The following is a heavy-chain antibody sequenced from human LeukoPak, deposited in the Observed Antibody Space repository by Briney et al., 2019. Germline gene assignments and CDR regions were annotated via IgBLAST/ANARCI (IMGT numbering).Heavy chain of an antibody. CDR2: IRYDGSNK. J-gene: IGHJ4*02. Sequence: TGGSLRLSCAASGFTFSSYGMHWVRQAPGKGLEWVAFIRYDGSNKYYADSVKGRFTISRDNAKNALYLQMNSLRDEDTAVYYCARDSPPDYWGQGTLVTVSS. CDR3: ARDSPPDY. CDR1: GFTFSSYG. V-gene: IGHV3-30*02.